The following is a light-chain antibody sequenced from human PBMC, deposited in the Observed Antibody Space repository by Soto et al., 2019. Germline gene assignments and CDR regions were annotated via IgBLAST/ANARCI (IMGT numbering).Light chain of an antibody. Sequence: EIVLTQSPATLSLSTGERATLSCRASQSVSSNLAWYQQKPGQAPRLLIYGASTRATGIPARFSGCGSGTEFTLTISSLQSEDFAVYSCQQYNNWPRTSGQGTKVDIK. CDR1: QSVSSN. CDR3: QQYNNWPRT. V-gene: IGKV3D-15*01. CDR2: GAS. J-gene: IGKJ1*01.